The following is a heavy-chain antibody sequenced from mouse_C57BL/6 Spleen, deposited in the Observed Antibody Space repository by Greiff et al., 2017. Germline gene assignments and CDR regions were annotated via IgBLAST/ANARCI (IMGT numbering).Heavy chain of an antibody. D-gene: IGHD2-4*01. CDR2: IYPGDGDT. CDR1: GYAFSSSW. V-gene: IGHV1-82*01. CDR3: ARPVYDYDVYAMDY. Sequence: LQESGPELVKPGASVKISCKASGYAFSSSWMNWVKQRPGKGLEWIGRIYPGDGDTNYNGKFKGKATLTADKSSSTAYLQLSSLTSEDSAVYFCARPVYDYDVYAMDYWGQGTSVTVSS. J-gene: IGHJ4*01.